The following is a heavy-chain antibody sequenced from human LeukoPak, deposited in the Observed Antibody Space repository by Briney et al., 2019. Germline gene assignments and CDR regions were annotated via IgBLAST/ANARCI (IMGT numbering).Heavy chain of an antibody. Sequence: GGSLRLSCAASGFTFSDYYMSWIRQAPGKGLEWVSYISSSGGAIYYADSVKGRFTISRDNSKNTLYLQMNSLRAEDTAVYYCARAPGRDSSGWYGYWGQGTLVTVSS. CDR3: ARAPGRDSSGWYGY. CDR1: GFTFSDYY. D-gene: IGHD6-19*01. CDR2: ISSSGGAI. V-gene: IGHV3-11*04. J-gene: IGHJ4*02.